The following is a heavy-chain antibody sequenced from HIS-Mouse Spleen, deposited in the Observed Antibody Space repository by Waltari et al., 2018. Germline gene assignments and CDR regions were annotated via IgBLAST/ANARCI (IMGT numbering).Heavy chain of an antibody. D-gene: IGHD3-10*01. V-gene: IGHV3-48*01. Sequence: EVQLVESGGGLVQPGGSLRLSCAASGFPFSSYSLNWVRQAPGKGLEWVSYISSSSSTIDYADSVKGRFTISRDNAKNSLYLQMNSLRAEDTAVYYCASFGQKWFGELWGAFDIWGQGTMVTVSS. CDR2: ISSSSSTI. J-gene: IGHJ3*02. CDR3: ASFGQKWFGELWGAFDI. CDR1: GFPFSSYS.